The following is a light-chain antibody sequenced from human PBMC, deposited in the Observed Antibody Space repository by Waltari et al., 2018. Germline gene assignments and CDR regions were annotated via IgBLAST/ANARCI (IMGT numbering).Light chain of an antibody. V-gene: IGLV1-47*01. CDR1: SSNIGSNF. CDR2: RNN. Sequence: QSVLTQSPSASGTPGQTVNIACSGSSSNIGSNFVYWYQQLPGTAPKLLIYRNNQRPSGVPDRFSGSKSGTSASLAISGLRSEDEADYYCAAWDDSLYEVFGGGTKLTVL. J-gene: IGLJ3*02. CDR3: AAWDDSLYEV.